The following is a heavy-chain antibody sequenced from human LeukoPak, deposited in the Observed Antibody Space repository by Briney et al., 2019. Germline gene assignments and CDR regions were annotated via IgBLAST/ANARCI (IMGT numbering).Heavy chain of an antibody. Sequence: ASVKVSCKASGGIFRSYAINWVRQAPGQGLEGMGDITPMFNTAKYTQNFQGRVTFTADKSTSTAYMELISLSLEDTAVFFCATTRAGASGFDYWGQGTLVTVSS. CDR2: ITPMFNTA. CDR1: GGIFRSYA. D-gene: IGHD2-15*01. CDR3: ATTRAGASGFDY. V-gene: IGHV1-69*06. J-gene: IGHJ4*02.